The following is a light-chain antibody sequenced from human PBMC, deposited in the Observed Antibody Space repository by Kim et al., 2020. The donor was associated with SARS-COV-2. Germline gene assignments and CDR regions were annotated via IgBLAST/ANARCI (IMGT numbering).Light chain of an antibody. CDR1: SSNIGAGYD. J-gene: IGLJ1*01. Sequence: GVTISCTGSSSNIGAGYDVRWYQQLPGTAPNLLIYGDSNRPSGVPDRFSGSKSGTSASLAITGLQAEDEADYYCQSYDSSLSGYVFGTGTKVTVL. CDR3: QSYDSSLSGYV. CDR2: GDS. V-gene: IGLV1-40*01.